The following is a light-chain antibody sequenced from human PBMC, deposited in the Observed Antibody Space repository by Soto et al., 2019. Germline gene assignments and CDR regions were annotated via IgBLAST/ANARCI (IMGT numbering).Light chain of an antibody. Sequence: EIVLTQSPGTLSLSPGERATLSCRASQTVSSRYLAWYQQKPGRAPRLLMYGASNRATGIPDRFSGSGSGTDFTLTISRLEPEDFAVYFCQQYGRSPPFTFGQGTKVEIK. V-gene: IGKV3-20*01. CDR1: QTVSSRY. J-gene: IGKJ2*01. CDR2: GAS. CDR3: QQYGRSPPFT.